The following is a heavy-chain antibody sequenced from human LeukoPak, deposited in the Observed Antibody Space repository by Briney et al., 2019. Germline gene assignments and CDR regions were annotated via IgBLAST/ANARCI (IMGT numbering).Heavy chain of an antibody. J-gene: IGHJ4*02. CDR1: GFTVSDNY. Sequence: PGGSLRLSCAASGFTVSDNYMSWVRQAPGKGLEWVSVIYSGGDTYYADSVRGRFTISRDNSKNTLYLQMNSLRAEDTAVYYCARDRRDSSGWYFDYWGQGTLVTVSS. D-gene: IGHD6-19*01. CDR3: ARDRRDSSGWYFDY. V-gene: IGHV3-53*05. CDR2: IYSGGDT.